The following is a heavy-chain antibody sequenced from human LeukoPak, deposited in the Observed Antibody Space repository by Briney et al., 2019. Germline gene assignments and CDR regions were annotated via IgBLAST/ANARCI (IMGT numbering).Heavy chain of an antibody. CDR2: IHHSGSA. Sequence: SETLSLTCTVSGYSISSGYYWGWIRQPPGKGLEWIGSIHHSGSAYYNPSLKSRVTMSVDTSKNQFSLKLSSVTAADTAVYYCARGGAVADAFDIWGQGTMVTVSS. CDR3: ARGGAVADAFDI. D-gene: IGHD6-19*01. J-gene: IGHJ3*02. V-gene: IGHV4-38-2*02. CDR1: GYSISSGYY.